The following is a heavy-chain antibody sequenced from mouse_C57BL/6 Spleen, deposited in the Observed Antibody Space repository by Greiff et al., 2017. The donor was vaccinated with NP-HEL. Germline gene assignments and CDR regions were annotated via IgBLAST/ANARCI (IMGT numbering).Heavy chain of an antibody. CDR2: IDPSDSYT. Sequence: QVQLQQPGAELVMPGASVKLSCKASGYTFTSYWMHWVKQRPGQGLEWIGEIDPSDSYTNYNQKFKGKSTLTVDKSSSTAYMQLSSLTSEDSAIYYCARSSVYGSKFAYWGQGTLVTVSA. D-gene: IGHD1-1*01. CDR1: GYTFTSYW. CDR3: ARSSVYGSKFAY. V-gene: IGHV1-69*01. J-gene: IGHJ3*01.